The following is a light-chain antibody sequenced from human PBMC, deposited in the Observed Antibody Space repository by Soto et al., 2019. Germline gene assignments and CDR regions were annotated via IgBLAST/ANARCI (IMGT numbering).Light chain of an antibody. CDR1: QSVSSN. CDR3: QQYNNWPLWT. CDR2: GAS. Sequence: EIVMTQSPATLSVSPGERATLSCRASQSVSSNLAWYQQKPGQAPRLLIYGASTRATGIPARFSGSGSGTEFTLAISSLQSGDFAGYYCQQYNNWPLWTFGQGTKVDIK. V-gene: IGKV3-15*01. J-gene: IGKJ1*01.